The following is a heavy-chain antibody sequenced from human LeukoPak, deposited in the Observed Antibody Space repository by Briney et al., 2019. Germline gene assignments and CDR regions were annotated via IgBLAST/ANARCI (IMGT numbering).Heavy chain of an antibody. CDR2: IYPGDSDT. Sequence: GESLKISCKGSGYSFTNYWIGWVRQMPGKGLEWMGIIYPGDSDTRYSPSFQGQVTISAERSISTAYLQWSSLKASDTALYYCASRKKGMATAGFDYWGQGTLVTVSS. CDR3: ASRKKGMATAGFDY. J-gene: IGHJ4*02. D-gene: IGHD5-24*01. CDR1: GYSFTNYW. V-gene: IGHV5-51*01.